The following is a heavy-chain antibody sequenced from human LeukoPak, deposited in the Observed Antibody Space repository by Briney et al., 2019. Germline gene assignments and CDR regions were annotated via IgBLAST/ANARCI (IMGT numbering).Heavy chain of an antibody. Sequence: GGSLRLSCAASGFSFSNYWMHWVRQAPGKGLVWVTRMNSDGSATFYADSVQGRFTISRDNAKNTLYLQMNSLRAEDTAMYFCAKGPNYFDSWGQGTLVTVSS. CDR3: AKGPNYFDS. V-gene: IGHV3-74*01. CDR2: MNSDGSAT. J-gene: IGHJ4*02. CDR1: GFSFSNYW.